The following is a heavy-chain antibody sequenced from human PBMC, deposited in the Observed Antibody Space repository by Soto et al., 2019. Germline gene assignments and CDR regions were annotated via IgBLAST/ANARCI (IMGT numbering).Heavy chain of an antibody. CDR2: ISAYNGNT. CDR1: GYTFFSYG. CDR3: ARDLIAVRPGWFDP. D-gene: IGHD6-6*01. J-gene: IGHJ5*02. Sequence: QVQLVQSGAEVKKPGAAVKVSCKASGYTFFSYGISWVRQAPGQGLEWMGWISAYNGNTNYAQNLQGRVTMTTDTSTSTAYMELRSLRSDDSAVYYCARDLIAVRPGWFDPWGQGTLVTVSS. V-gene: IGHV1-18*04.